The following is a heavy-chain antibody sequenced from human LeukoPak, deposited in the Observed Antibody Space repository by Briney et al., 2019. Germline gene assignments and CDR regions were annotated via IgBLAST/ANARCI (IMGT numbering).Heavy chain of an antibody. CDR2: ISSSGSTI. CDR1: GFTFSDYY. CDR3: APANRDDFDY. V-gene: IGHV3-11*04. Sequence: GGSLRLSCAASGFTFSDYYMSWIRPAPGKGLEWVSYISSSGSTIYYADSVKGRFTISRDKAKNSLYLQMDSLRAEDTAVYYCAPANRDDFDYWGQGTLVTVSS. D-gene: IGHD5-24*01. J-gene: IGHJ4*02.